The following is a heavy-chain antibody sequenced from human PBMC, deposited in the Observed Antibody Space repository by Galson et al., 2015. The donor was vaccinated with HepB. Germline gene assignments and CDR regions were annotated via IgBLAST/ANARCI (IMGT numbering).Heavy chain of an antibody. CDR2: IVVGSGNT. CDR3: AAEPYYDSSGYPDAFDI. J-gene: IGHJ3*02. D-gene: IGHD3-22*01. Sequence: SVKVSCKASGFTLTSSAMQWVRQARGQRLEWIGWIVVGSGNTNYAQKFQERVTITRDMSTSTAYMELSSLRSEDTAVYYCAAEPYYDSSGYPDAFDIWGQGTMVTVSS. CDR1: GFTLTSSA. V-gene: IGHV1-58*02.